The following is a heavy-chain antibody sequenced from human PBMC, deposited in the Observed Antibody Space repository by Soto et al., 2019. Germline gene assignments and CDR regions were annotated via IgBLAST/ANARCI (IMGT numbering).Heavy chain of an antibody. V-gene: IGHV1-58*01. CDR3: AAGYCSSTSCYRSYYYYRMDL. Sequence: ASVKVSCKASGFTFTSSAVQWVRQARGQRLEWIGWIVVGSGNTNYAQKFQERVTITRDVSTSTAYMELSSLRSEHTAVYYCAAGYCSSTSCYRSYYYYRMDLWGQGTTVTVSS. CDR2: IVVGSGNT. CDR1: GFTFTSSA. J-gene: IGHJ6*02. D-gene: IGHD2-2*01.